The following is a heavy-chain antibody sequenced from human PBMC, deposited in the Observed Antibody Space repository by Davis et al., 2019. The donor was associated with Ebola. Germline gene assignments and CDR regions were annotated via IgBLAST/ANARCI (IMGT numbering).Heavy chain of an antibody. D-gene: IGHD4-17*01. V-gene: IGHV7-4-1*02. CDR3: ASYGDRTYYYYGMDV. J-gene: IGHJ6*04. Sequence: AASVKVSCKASGYSFTTYGMHWVRQAPGQGLEWMGWINTNTGNPTYAQGFTGRFVFSLDTSVSTAYLQISSLKAEDTAVYYCASYGDRTYYYYGMDVWGKGTTVTVSS. CDR2: INTNTGNP. CDR1: GYSFTTYG.